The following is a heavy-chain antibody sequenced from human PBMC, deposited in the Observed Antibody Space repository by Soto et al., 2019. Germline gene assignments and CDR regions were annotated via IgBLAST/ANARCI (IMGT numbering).Heavy chain of an antibody. CDR2: ISGRGGGT. Sequence: EVQLLESGGGLGQPGGSLRLACAASGFTFSTSAMSWVRQAPGKGLEWVSAISGRGGGTYSADSVKGRFTISRDNSKNIVYLQMNSLRAEDTAVYYFAPRRDGPFDYWGQGTLVTVSS. J-gene: IGHJ4*02. CDR1: GFTFSTSA. V-gene: IGHV3-23*01. CDR3: APRRDGPFDY.